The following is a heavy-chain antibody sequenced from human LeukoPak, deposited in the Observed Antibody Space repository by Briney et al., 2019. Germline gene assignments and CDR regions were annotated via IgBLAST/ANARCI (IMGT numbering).Heavy chain of an antibody. Sequence: SETLSLTCTVSGGSMSSYYWSWIRQPPGKGLEWIGYIYYSGGTNYNPSLKSRVTISVDTSKNQFSLNLSSVTAADTAVYYCARVGYCSSTSCYGLDYWGQGTLVTVSS. J-gene: IGHJ4*02. CDR3: ARVGYCSSTSCYGLDY. CDR2: IYYSGGT. CDR1: GGSMSSYY. V-gene: IGHV4-59*01. D-gene: IGHD2-2*01.